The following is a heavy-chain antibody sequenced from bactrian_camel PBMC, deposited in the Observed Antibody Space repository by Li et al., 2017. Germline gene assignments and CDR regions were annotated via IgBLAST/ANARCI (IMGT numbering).Heavy chain of an antibody. V-gene: IGHV3S42*01. Sequence: DVQLVESGGGSVQAGGSLGLSCAASGYTYSSHCMGWFRQAPGKEREAVAVIDEHGTTSYSDSAKGRFTISADNAKNTLYLLMNSLKPEDTAIYYCAAAASPRYGGACRPDTMAYWGQGTQVTVS. CDR2: IDEHGTT. D-gene: IGHD6*01. J-gene: IGHJ4*01. CDR3: AAAASPRYGGACRPDTMAY. CDR1: GYTYSSHC.